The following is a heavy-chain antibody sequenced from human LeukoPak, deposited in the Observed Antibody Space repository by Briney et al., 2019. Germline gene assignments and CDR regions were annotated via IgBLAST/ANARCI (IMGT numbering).Heavy chain of an antibody. D-gene: IGHD6-13*01. CDR1: GFTFSSYG. Sequence: GGSLRLSCAASGFTFSSYGIHWVRQAPGKGLEWVAVIWYDGSNKYYADSVKGRFAISRDNSKNTLYLQMNSLRAEDTAVYYRARARFWGAAADIDYWGQGTLVTVSS. CDR3: ARARFWGAAADIDY. J-gene: IGHJ4*02. CDR2: IWYDGSNK. V-gene: IGHV3-33*01.